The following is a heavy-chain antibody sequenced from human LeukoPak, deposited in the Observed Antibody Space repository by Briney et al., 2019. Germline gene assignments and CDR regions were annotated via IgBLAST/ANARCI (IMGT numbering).Heavy chain of an antibody. D-gene: IGHD3-10*01. CDR2: IYYSGST. Sequence: SETLSLTCTVSGGSISSSSYYWGWIRQPPGKGLEWIGYIYYSGSTNYNPSLKSRVTISVDTSKNQFSLKLSSVTAADTAVYYCARTYGSGIYNWFDPWGQGTLVTVSS. CDR1: GGSISSSSYY. V-gene: IGHV4-61*05. J-gene: IGHJ5*02. CDR3: ARTYGSGIYNWFDP.